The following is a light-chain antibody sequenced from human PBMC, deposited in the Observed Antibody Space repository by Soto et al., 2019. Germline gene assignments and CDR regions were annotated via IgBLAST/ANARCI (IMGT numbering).Light chain of an antibody. V-gene: IGKV4-1*01. CDR3: QQYYSAPWT. Sequence: DIVMTQSPDSLAVSLGERATINCKSSQSVLYSSNNKNYLAWYQQKPGQPPKLLIYWASTRESGVPDRFSGSASGTDFTITISSLQAEDVAVYYCQQYYSAPWTFGQGTKVEIK. J-gene: IGKJ1*01. CDR2: WAS. CDR1: QSVLYSSNNKNY.